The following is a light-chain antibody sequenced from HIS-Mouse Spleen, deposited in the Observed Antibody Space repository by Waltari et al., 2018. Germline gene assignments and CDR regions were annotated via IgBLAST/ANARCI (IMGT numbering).Light chain of an antibody. J-gene: IGKJ1*01. V-gene: IGKV3-20*01. Sequence: EIVLTQSPGTLSLSLGERATLPCRASQRVSSSYLAWYQQKPGQAPRLLIYGASTRATGIPDRFSGSGSGTDFTLTISRLEPEDFAVYYCQQYGSSSWTFGQGTKVEIK. CDR2: GAS. CDR1: QRVSSSY. CDR3: QQYGSSSWT.